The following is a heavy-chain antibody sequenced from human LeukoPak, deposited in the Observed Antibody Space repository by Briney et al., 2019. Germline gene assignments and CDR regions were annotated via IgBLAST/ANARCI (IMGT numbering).Heavy chain of an antibody. V-gene: IGHV3-30*18. CDR2: ISYDGSNK. CDR3: AKDPRGGYYAIDY. CDR1: GFTFSSYG. Sequence: GGSLRLSYAASGFTFSSYGMHWVRQAPGKGLEWVAVISYDGSNKYYADSVKGRFTISRDNSKNTLYLQMNSLRAEDTAVYYCAKDPRGGYYAIDYWGQGTLVTVSS. D-gene: IGHD3-22*01. J-gene: IGHJ4*02.